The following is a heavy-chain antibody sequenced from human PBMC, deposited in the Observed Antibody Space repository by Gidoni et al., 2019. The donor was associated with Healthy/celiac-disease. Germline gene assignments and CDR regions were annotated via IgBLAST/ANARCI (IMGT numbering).Heavy chain of an antibody. CDR1: GFSLSTSGVG. D-gene: IGHD3-22*01. V-gene: IGHV2-5*01. CDR3: AITGYRRSYDSSGYYDY. Sequence: QITLKESGPTLVKPTQTLTLTCTFSGFSLSTSGVGVGWIRQPPGKALEWLALIYWNDDKRYSPSLRSRLTITKDTSKNQVVLTMTNMDPVDTATYYCAITGYRRSYDSSGYYDYWGQGTLVTVSS. J-gene: IGHJ4*02. CDR2: IYWNDDK.